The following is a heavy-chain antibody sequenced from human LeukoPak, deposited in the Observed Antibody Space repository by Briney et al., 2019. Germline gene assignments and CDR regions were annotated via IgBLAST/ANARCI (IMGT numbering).Heavy chain of an antibody. J-gene: IGHJ4*02. D-gene: IGHD2-15*01. CDR3: AKDPLGYCSGGSCYIFDY. Sequence: GGSLRLSCAASGFTFSSYGMHWVRQAPGKGLEWVAFIRYDGSNKYYADSVKGRLTISRDNSKNTLYLQMNSLRAEDTAVYYCAKDPLGYCSGGSCYIFDYWGQGTLVTVSS. CDR1: GFTFSSYG. CDR2: IRYDGSNK. V-gene: IGHV3-30*02.